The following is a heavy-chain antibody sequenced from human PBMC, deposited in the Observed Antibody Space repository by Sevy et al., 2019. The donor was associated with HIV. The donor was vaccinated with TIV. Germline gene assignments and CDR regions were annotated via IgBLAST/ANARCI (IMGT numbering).Heavy chain of an antibody. J-gene: IGHJ4*02. Sequence: APVKVSCKASGGTFKSSGISWVGQAPGQGLEWMGGIIPILNLVNYIQKFQGRVTISADESTNTAYMELSRLRSEDTAVYYCVRGGGHGWYYFDYWGQETMVHVSS. CDR2: IIPILNLV. CDR1: GGTFKSSG. D-gene: IGHD6-19*01. V-gene: IGHV1-69*13. CDR3: VRGGGHGWYYFDY.